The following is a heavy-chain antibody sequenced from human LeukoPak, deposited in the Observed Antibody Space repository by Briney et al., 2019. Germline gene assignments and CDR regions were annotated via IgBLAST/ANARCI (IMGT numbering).Heavy chain of an antibody. V-gene: IGHV3-30*04. CDR1: GFTFSSYA. CDR2: ISYDGSNK. D-gene: IGHD1-26*01. CDR3: VREVSGSYYYYMDV. J-gene: IGHJ6*03. Sequence: GGSLRLSCAASGFTFSSYAMHWVRQAPGKGLEWVAVISYDGSNKYYADSVKGRFTISRDNSKNTLYLQMNSLRAEDTAVYYCVREVSGSYYYYMDVWGKGTTVTVSS.